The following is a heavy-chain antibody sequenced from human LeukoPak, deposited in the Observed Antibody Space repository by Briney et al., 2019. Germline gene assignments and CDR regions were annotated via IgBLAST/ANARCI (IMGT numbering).Heavy chain of an antibody. CDR1: GYTFFTYG. Sequence: GASAEVSCKASGYTFFTYGVTWVRQAPGQGLEWMGWISTYNGNTIAQKFQGRVTLTTDTSTSTAYMELRSLKSDDTAVYYCARQYGDNSGSLDHWGQGTPVTVSS. CDR2: ISTYNGNT. J-gene: IGHJ4*02. V-gene: IGHV1-18*01. D-gene: IGHD4-23*01. CDR3: ARQYGDNSGSLDH.